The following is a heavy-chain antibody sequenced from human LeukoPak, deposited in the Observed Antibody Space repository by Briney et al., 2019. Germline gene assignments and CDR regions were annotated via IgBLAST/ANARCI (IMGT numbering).Heavy chain of an antibody. Sequence: PGGSLRLSCAASGFTFSNYGMHWVRQAPGKGLEWVSAISGSGGSTYYADSVKGRFTISRDNSKNTLYLQMNSLRAEDTAVYYCASERITMVRGVIITMGYFDYWGQGTLVTVSS. CDR2: ISGSGGST. V-gene: IGHV3-23*01. J-gene: IGHJ4*02. CDR1: GFTFSNYG. CDR3: ASERITMVRGVIITMGYFDY. D-gene: IGHD3-10*01.